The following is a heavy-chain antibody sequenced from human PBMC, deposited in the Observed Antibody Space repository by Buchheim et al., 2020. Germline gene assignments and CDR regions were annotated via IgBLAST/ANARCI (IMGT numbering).Heavy chain of an antibody. Sequence: QVQLRESGPGLVKPSETLSLTCTVSGGSISSHYWSWIRQPPGKGLEWIGNIYYSGNTNYNPSLKSRVTISVDKSKIPFSLKLSSVTAAETAVYYCARLDYGDYSWYFDYWGQGTL. CDR3: ARLDYGDYSWYFDY. CDR1: GGSISSHY. CDR2: IYYSGNT. J-gene: IGHJ4*02. V-gene: IGHV4-59*08. D-gene: IGHD4-17*01.